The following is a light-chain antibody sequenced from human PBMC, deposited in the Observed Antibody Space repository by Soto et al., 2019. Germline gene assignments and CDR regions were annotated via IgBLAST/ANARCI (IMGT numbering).Light chain of an antibody. Sequence: QSVLTQPASVSGSPGQSITISCTGTSSDVGGYNYVSWYQQHPGKAPKLMIYDVTNRPSGVSNRFSGSKSGNMASLTISGLQAEDEADYYCSSYTRSSTRVFGGGTKLTVL. CDR3: SSYTRSSTRV. CDR1: SSDVGGYNY. V-gene: IGLV2-14*01. CDR2: DVT. J-gene: IGLJ2*01.